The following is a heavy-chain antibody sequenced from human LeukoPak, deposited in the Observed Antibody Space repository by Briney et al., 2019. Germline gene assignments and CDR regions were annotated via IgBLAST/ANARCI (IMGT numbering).Heavy chain of an antibody. CDR1: GFIFSTFT. CDR2: INSNSGTI. D-gene: IGHD6-6*01. Sequence: YPGGSLRLSCAASGFIFSTFTMNWVRQAPGKGLEWVSYINSNSGTIYYADSVKGRFTISRDNAKNSLSLQMNSLRAEDTAVYYCARAMRYSSSSYDAFDIWGQGTMVTVPS. J-gene: IGHJ3*02. CDR3: ARAMRYSSSSYDAFDI. V-gene: IGHV3-48*04.